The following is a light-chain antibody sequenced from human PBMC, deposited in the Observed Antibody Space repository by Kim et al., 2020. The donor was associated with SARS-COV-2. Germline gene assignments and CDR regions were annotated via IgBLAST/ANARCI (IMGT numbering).Light chain of an antibody. Sequence: DIQMTQSPSSLSASVGDRVTITCRASQSISSYLNWYQQKPGKAPKLLFYAVSSLQSGVPSRFSGSGSGTDFTLTISSLQPEDFATYYCQQSYSTPVTFGQGTKVDIK. CDR1: QSISSY. CDR2: AVS. CDR3: QQSYSTPVT. J-gene: IGKJ1*01. V-gene: IGKV1-39*01.